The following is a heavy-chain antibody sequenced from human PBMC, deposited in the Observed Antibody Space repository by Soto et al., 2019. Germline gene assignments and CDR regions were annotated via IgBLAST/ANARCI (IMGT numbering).Heavy chain of an antibody. V-gene: IGHV3-23*01. CDR3: AKASRWYSSSWYSGFLGY. J-gene: IGHJ4*02. CDR2: ISAGGGST. D-gene: IGHD6-13*01. Sequence: PGRSLRLSCAASGFTFSSFAMNWVRQAPGKGLDWVSGISAGGGSTYYEDSVKGRFTISRDNSKNTLYLQMNSLRAEDTAVYYCAKASRWYSSSWYSGFLGYWGQGTLVTVSS. CDR1: GFTFSSFA.